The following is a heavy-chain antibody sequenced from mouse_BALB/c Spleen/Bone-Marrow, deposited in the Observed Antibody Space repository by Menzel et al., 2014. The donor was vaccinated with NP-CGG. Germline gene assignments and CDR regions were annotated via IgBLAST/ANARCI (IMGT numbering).Heavy chain of an antibody. CDR2: IYPGNVNT. V-gene: IGHV1S56*01. Sequence: VQLQQSGPELVEPGASVRISCKASGYTFTSYYIHWVKQRPGQGLEWIGWIYPGNVNTKYNEKFKGKATLTADKSSSTAYMQLSSLTSEDSAVYFCARWPYYWGQGTTLTVSS. CDR1: GYTFTSYY. CDR3: ARWPYY. J-gene: IGHJ2*01.